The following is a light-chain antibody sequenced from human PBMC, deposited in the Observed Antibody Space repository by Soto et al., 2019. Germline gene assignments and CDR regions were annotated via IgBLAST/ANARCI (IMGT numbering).Light chain of an antibody. Sequence: IGLKQSPGTLSLSPGERATLSCRASQSVSSTYLAWYRHKPGQAPRLLIYGASTRAAGIPDRFSGSGSGTDFTLTISRLEPEDLAVYYCHQYGSSRHTFGQGTKVDIK. CDR1: QSVSSTY. V-gene: IGKV3-20*01. CDR3: HQYGSSRHT. CDR2: GAS. J-gene: IGKJ2*01.